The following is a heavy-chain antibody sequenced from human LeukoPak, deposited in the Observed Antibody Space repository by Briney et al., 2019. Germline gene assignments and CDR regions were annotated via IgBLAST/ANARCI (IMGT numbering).Heavy chain of an antibody. Sequence: PGGALRLSCAASGFTFSSYGMHWVRQAPGKGLEWVAVILNVGGNKYYADSVKGRFTIPRDNSKNTLYLQMNSLRAEDTAVYYCAKDSVYYYDSSGYPRYYFDYWGQGTLVTVSS. CDR3: AKDSVYYYDSSGYPRYYFDY. D-gene: IGHD3-22*01. J-gene: IGHJ4*02. CDR1: GFTFSSYG. CDR2: ILNVGGNK. V-gene: IGHV3-30*18.